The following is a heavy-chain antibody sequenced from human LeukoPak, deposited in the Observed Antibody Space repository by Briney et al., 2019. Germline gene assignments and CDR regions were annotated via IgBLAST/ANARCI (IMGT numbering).Heavy chain of an antibody. CDR1: GYTFTSYD. Sequence: GASVKVSCKASGYTFTSYDINWVRQATGQGLEWMGWMNPNSGNTGYAQKFQGRVTVTRDTSTSTVYMELSRLRSEDTAVYYCAKDWEYYGSGSYFMDHWGQGTLVTVSS. V-gene: IGHV1-8*01. CDR2: MNPNSGNT. CDR3: AKDWEYYGSGSYFMDH. J-gene: IGHJ4*02. D-gene: IGHD3-10*01.